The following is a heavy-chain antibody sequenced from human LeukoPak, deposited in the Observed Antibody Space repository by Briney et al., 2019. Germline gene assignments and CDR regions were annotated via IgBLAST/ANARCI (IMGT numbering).Heavy chain of an antibody. Sequence: GGSLRLSCAASGFTFSSYSMSWVRQAPGKGLEWVSYISSSSSTIYYADSVKGRFTISRDNAKNSLYLQMNSLRAEDTAVYYCARYGTRMDVWGQGTTVTVSS. CDR2: ISSSSSTI. V-gene: IGHV3-48*01. J-gene: IGHJ6*02. CDR1: GFTFSSYS. CDR3: ARYGTRMDV. D-gene: IGHD1-1*01.